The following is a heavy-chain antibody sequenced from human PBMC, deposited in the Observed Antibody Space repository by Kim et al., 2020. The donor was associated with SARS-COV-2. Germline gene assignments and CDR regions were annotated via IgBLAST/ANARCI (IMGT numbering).Heavy chain of an antibody. J-gene: IGHJ4*02. D-gene: IGHD2-15*01. CDR2: ISGSGGST. CDR1: GFTFSSYA. CDR3: AKVGYCSGGRCYSRFDY. V-gene: IGHV3-23*01. Sequence: GGSLRLSCAASGFTFSSYAMSWVRQAPGKGLEWVSAISGSGGSTYHADSVKGRFTISRDNSKNTLYLQMNSLRAEDTAVYYCAKVGYCSGGRCYSRFDYLGQGALVTVSS.